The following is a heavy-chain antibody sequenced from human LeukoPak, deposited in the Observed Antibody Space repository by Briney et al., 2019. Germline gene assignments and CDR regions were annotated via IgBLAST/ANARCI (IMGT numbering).Heavy chain of an antibody. D-gene: IGHD6-13*01. J-gene: IGHJ4*02. CDR1: GYMFTDYF. CDR3: ARAQLLTAPAGTFADN. Sequence: ASVRVSCKASGYMFTDYFMHWVRQAPGQGPAWMGWFNPKSGDKNYAQQFQGRVTMTRDTSINTAYMEMSGLTSDDTAVYYCARAQLLTAPAGTFADNWGQGTLVTVSS. V-gene: IGHV1-2*02. CDR2: FNPKSGDK.